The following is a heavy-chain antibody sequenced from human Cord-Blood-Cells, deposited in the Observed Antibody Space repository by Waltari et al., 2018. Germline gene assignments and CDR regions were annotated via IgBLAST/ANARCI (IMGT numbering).Heavy chain of an antibody. D-gene: IGHD2-2*01. CDR2: IYYSGST. CDR1: GGSISSKY. V-gene: IGHV4-59*01. J-gene: IGHJ3*02. CDR3: ARGGGYCSSTSCYAFDI. Sequence: QAQRPASGPGLVKPSETLSLTCTVSGGSISSKYLSWIRQPPGKGLEWIGYIYYSGSTNYNPSLKSRVTISVDTSKNQFSLKLSSVTAADTAVYYCARGGGYCSSTSCYAFDIWGQGTMVTVSS.